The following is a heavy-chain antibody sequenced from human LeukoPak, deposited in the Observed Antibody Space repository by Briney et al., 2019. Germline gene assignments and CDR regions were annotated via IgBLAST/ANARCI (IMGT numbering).Heavy chain of an antibody. V-gene: IGHV4-34*01. D-gene: IGHD6-13*01. Sequence: SETLSLTCAVYGGSFSGYYWTWIRQPPGKGLEWIGEINHSGSTNYNPSLKSRVTISVDTSKNQFSLKLSSVTAADTAVYYCARGPYSSSWSAEYFQHWGQGTLVTVSS. J-gene: IGHJ1*01. CDR1: GGSFSGYY. CDR3: ARGPYSSSWSAEYFQH. CDR2: INHSGST.